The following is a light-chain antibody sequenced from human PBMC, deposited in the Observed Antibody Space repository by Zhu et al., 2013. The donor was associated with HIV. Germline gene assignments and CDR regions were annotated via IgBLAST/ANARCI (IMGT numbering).Light chain of an antibody. Sequence: QSALTQPASVSGSHGQSITISCTGSSSDVGSYNRVSWYQQNPGKVPKVMIYEGSQRPSGVSHRFSSSKSGNTASLTISGLQAEDEADYYCCSYAGSSTYVFGTGTKVTVL. CDR2: EGS. CDR3: CSYAGSSTYV. CDR1: SSDVGSYNR. V-gene: IGLV2-23*01. J-gene: IGLJ1*01.